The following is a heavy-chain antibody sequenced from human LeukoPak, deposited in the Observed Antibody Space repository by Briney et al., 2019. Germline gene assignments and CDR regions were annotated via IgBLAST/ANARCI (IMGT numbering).Heavy chain of an antibody. V-gene: IGHV3-30*18. CDR3: AKDGGSGMGSDP. J-gene: IGHJ5*02. CDR2: ISYDGSNK. CDR1: GFTFSSYS. D-gene: IGHD3-10*01. Sequence: GGSLRLSCAASGFTFSSYSINWVRQAPGKGLEWVAVISYDGSNKYYEDSVRGRFTLSTDNSKNTLYLQMNSLRAEDAAIYYCAKDGGSGMGSDPWGQGTLVTVSS.